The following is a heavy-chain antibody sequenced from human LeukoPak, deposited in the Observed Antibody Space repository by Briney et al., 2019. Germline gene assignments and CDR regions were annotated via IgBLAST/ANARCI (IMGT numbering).Heavy chain of an antibody. CDR1: VCTFSSYA. D-gene: IGHD3-10*01. J-gene: IGHJ6*02. Sequence: GSSVKVSCKASVCTFSSYAISWVRQAPGQGLEWMGGIIPIFGTANYAQKFQGRVTITADESTSTAYMELSSLRSEDTAVYYCAREGYYGSGSYMDVWGQGTTVTVSS. V-gene: IGHV1-69*01. CDR3: AREGYYGSGSYMDV. CDR2: IIPIFGTA.